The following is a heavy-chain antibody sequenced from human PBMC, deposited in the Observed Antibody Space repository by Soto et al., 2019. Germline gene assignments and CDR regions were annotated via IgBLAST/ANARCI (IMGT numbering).Heavy chain of an antibody. CDR1: GYTLTSYD. CDR3: SRGGIQQRNYLFDY. D-gene: IGHD1-7*01. V-gene: IGHV1-8*01. CDR2: MNPNSGNT. J-gene: IGHJ4*02. Sequence: QVQLVQSGAEVKKPGASVKVSCKASGYTLTSYDINWVRQATGQGLEWMGWMNPNSGNTGYAQKFQGRVTMTRNTYISTAYMELRSLRSEDTAVYYCSRGGIQQRNYLFDYWGQGTLVTVSS.